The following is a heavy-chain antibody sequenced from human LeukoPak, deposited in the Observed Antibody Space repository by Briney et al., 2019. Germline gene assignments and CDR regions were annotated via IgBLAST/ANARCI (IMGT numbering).Heavy chain of an antibody. CDR3: ARYLRKLIRIAAAHTPNWFDP. Sequence: ASVKVSCKASGYTFTSYAMNWVRQAPGQGLEWMGWINTNTGNPTYAQGFTGRFVFSLDTSVSTAYLQISSLKAEDTAVYYCARYLRKLIRIAAAHTPNWFDPWGQGTLVIVSS. D-gene: IGHD6-13*01. CDR1: GYTFTSYA. V-gene: IGHV7-4-1*02. J-gene: IGHJ5*02. CDR2: INTNTGNP.